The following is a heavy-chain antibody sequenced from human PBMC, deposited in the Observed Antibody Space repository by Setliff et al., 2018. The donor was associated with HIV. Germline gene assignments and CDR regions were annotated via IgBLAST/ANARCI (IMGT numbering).Heavy chain of an antibody. D-gene: IGHD3-3*01. J-gene: IGHJ4*02. V-gene: IGHV4-4*07. CDR2: MYTSGST. Sequence: SETLSLTCTVSGDSIGTYYWSWIRQPAGKGLGWIGHMYTSGSTKYNPSLKSRVTISVDRSKNQFSLKLRAETAADTAVYYCARGFEGFDSWGQGTLVTVSS. CDR1: GDSIGTYY. CDR3: ARGFEGFDS.